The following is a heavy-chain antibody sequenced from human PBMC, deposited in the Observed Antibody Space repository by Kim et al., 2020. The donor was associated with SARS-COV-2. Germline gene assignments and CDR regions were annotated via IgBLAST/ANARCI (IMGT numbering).Heavy chain of an antibody. Sequence: SVKVSCKASGGTFSSYAISWVRQAPGQGLEWMGGIIPIFGTANYAQKFQGRVTITADESTSTAYMELSSLRSEDTAVYYCARSLERRKGAFDIWGQGTMVTVSS. CDR1: GGTFSSYA. D-gene: IGHD1-1*01. V-gene: IGHV1-69*13. CDR2: IIPIFGTA. J-gene: IGHJ3*02. CDR3: ARSLERRKGAFDI.